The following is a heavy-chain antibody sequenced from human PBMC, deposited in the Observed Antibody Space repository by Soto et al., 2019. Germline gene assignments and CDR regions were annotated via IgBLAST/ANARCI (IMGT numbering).Heavy chain of an antibody. Sequence: QVQLQESGPGLVKPSETLSLTCTVSGGSISSYYWSWIRQPPGKGLEWIGYIYYSGSTNYNPSLKCRVTISVDTSRNQFSLKLSSVTAAATAVYYWERHGVPPPSYGSGRRRPDYYYYYGMDVWGQGTTVTVSS. D-gene: IGHD3-10*01. CDR2: IYYSGST. CDR1: GGSISSYY. J-gene: IGHJ6*02. V-gene: IGHV4-59*08. CDR3: ERHGVPPPSYGSGRRRPDYYYYYGMDV.